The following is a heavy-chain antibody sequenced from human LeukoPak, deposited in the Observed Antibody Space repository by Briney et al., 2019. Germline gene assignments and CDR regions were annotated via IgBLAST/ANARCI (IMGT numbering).Heavy chain of an antibody. V-gene: IGHV3-48*01. Sequence: PGGSLRLSCAASGFTFSSYSMNWVRQAPGKGLEWVSYISSSSSTIYYADSVKRRFNIYRDDAKHSLHLQMNSLKAEDRAVYYCVRDLICSGGSCYRPSWFDPWGQGTLVTVSS. D-gene: IGHD2-15*01. CDR1: GFTFSSYS. J-gene: IGHJ5*02. CDR2: ISSSSSTI. CDR3: VRDLICSGGSCYRPSWFDP.